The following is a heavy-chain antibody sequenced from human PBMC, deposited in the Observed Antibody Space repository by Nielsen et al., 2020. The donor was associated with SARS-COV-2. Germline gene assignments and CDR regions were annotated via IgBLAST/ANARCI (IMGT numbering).Heavy chain of an antibody. Sequence: GGSLRLSCEASGFTFSSHEMNWVRQAPGKGLEWVSYISRSGNAIYYADSVKGRFTISRDNAINTLYLQMNSLRAEDTAVYYCAKGDGDSWSPFLYLDNWGQGTLVTASS. CDR2: ISRSGNAI. CDR3: AKGDGDSWSPFLYLDN. V-gene: IGHV3-48*03. J-gene: IGHJ4*02. CDR1: GFTFSSHE. D-gene: IGHD6-13*01.